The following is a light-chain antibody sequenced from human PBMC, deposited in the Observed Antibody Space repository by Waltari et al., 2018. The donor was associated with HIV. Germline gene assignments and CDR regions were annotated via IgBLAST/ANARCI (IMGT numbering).Light chain of an antibody. CDR2: GNN. CDR3: QSYDSSLSGSWV. V-gene: IGLV1-40*01. J-gene: IGLJ3*02. CDR1: SSNIGAGYD. Sequence: QSVLTQPPSVSGAPGQRVTFSCTGSSSNIGAGYDVHWYQQLPGTAPKLLIYGNNNRPQGVPDRFSGSKSGTSASLAITGLQAEDEADYYCQSYDSSLSGSWVFGGGTKLTVL.